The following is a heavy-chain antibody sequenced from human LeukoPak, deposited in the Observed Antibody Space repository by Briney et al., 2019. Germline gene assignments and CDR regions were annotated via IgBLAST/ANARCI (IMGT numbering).Heavy chain of an antibody. CDR1: GGSISNYY. Sequence: SETPSLTCTVSGGSISNYYWSWIRRPPWKGLAWIGYIYYSGSTNYNPSLKSRVTISVDTSKNQFSLKMSSVTAADTAVYYCARHTAEKYNWFDRWGQGTLVTVSS. V-gene: IGHV4-59*08. D-gene: IGHD5-24*01. CDR2: IYYSGST. J-gene: IGHJ5*02. CDR3: ARHTAEKYNWFDR.